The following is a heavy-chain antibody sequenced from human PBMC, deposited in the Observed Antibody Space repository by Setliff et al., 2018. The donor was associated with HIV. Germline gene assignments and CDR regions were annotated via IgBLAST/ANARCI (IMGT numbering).Heavy chain of an antibody. CDR2: TSNKANGYIT. Sequence: PGGSLRLSCAASGFTFSDHYMDWVRQAPGKGLEWVGRTSNKANGYITEYGASVQGRFTISRDNSKDSLSLQMNNLKAEDTAVYYCVRAAAGLDIWSQGIRVTVSS. CDR3: VRAAAGLDI. J-gene: IGHJ4*02. CDR1: GFTFSDHY. V-gene: IGHV3-72*01.